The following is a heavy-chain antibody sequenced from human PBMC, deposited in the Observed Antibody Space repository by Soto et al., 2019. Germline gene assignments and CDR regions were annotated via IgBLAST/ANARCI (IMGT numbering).Heavy chain of an antibody. CDR2: IIPIFGTA. V-gene: IGHV1-69*13. CDR3: ATSPTSIAARPNYYYGMDV. CDR1: GGTFSSYA. J-gene: IGHJ6*02. D-gene: IGHD6-6*01. Sequence: SVKVSYKASGGTFSSYAVSWVRQAPGQGLEWMGGIIPIFGTANYAQKFQGRVTITADESTRTAYMELSSLRSEDTAVYYCATSPTSIAARPNYYYGMDVWGQGTTVTVSS.